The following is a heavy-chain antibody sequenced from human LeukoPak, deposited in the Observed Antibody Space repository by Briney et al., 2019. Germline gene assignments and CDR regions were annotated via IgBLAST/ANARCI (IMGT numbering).Heavy chain of an antibody. Sequence: PGGSLRLSCAASGFTVSSNYMSWVRQAPGKGLEWVSVIYSGGSTYYADSVKGRFTISRDNSKNTLYLQMNSLRAEDTAVYYCARGLNGGYSYGRWFDPWGQGTLVTVSS. V-gene: IGHV3-53*01. CDR3: ARGLNGGYSYGRWFDP. CDR1: GFTVSSNY. D-gene: IGHD5-18*01. J-gene: IGHJ5*02. CDR2: IYSGGST.